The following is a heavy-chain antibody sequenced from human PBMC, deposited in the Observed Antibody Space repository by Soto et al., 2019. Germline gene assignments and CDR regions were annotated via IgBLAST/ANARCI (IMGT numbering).Heavy chain of an antibody. Sequence: SETLSLTCTVSGVSISSDSWIWIRQPPGKGLHWMGYIFYSGSTNYNPSIRGRVTMSLDTSNNQFSLKLSSVTAADTAVYYCARLQCSTTSCSLGRWGQGTLVTVSS. CDR1: GVSISSDS. J-gene: IGHJ4*02. V-gene: IGHV4-59*08. CDR3: ARLQCSTTSCSLGR. CDR2: IFYSGST. D-gene: IGHD2-2*01.